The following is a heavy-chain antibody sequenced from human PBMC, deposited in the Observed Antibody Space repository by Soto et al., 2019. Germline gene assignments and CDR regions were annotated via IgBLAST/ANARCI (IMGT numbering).Heavy chain of an antibody. Sequence: QVQLVQSGAEVQKPGASVKVSCKASGYTFSNYYIHWVRQAPGQGLEWMGIINPTGGSTSYAQELQGRVTMTRDTSTTAVYMELTSLRSEDTAVYYCARESHHVGATTWDYYYSGMDVWGQGTTVTVSS. CDR3: ARESHHVGATTWDYYYSGMDV. J-gene: IGHJ6*02. V-gene: IGHV1-46*01. CDR1: GYTFSNYY. D-gene: IGHD1-26*01. CDR2: INPTGGST.